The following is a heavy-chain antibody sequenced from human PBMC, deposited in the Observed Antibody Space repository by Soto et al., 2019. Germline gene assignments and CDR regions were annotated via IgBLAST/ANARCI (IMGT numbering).Heavy chain of an antibody. CDR1: GYPVTAYY. Sequence: QLHLVQSGAVVKKPGASVTVSCSASGYPVTAYYMHWVRQAPGRGLEWMGGINPATGAAKYTQTFRGRATMARDTSTSTDFMELSGLTSEDPAVFYCARGGGVGVAGSAAFDMWGQGTLVTVSS. CDR3: ARGGGVGVAGSAAFDM. CDR2: INPATGAA. D-gene: IGHD3-3*01. V-gene: IGHV1-2*02. J-gene: IGHJ3*02.